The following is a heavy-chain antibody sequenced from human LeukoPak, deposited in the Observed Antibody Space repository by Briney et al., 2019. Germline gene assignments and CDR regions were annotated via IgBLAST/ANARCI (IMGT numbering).Heavy chain of an antibody. CDR3: ARLYSSSRRGYYYYMDV. CDR1: GYTFTSYG. D-gene: IGHD6-6*01. Sequence: ASVKVSCKASGYTFTSYGISWVRQAPGQGLEWMGWISAYNGNTNYAQKLQGRVTMTTDTSTSTAYMELRSLRSDDTAVYYCARLYSSSRRGYYYYMDVWGKGTTVTVSS. CDR2: ISAYNGNT. J-gene: IGHJ6*03. V-gene: IGHV1-18*01.